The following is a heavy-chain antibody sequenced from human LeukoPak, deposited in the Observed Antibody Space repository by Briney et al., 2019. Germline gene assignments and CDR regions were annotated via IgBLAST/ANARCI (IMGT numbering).Heavy chain of an antibody. J-gene: IGHJ3*01. CDR3: ARGGSYLSAFDV. CDR2: IYSGGST. D-gene: IGHD1-26*01. V-gene: IGHV3-53*01. Sequence: GGSLRLSCAASGFTVSSNYMSWVRQAPGKGLEWVSIIYSGGSTFYADSVKGRFTISRDNSKNTLYLQMNSLRAEDTAVYYCARGGSYLSAFDVWGKGTMVTVSS. CDR1: GFTVSSNY.